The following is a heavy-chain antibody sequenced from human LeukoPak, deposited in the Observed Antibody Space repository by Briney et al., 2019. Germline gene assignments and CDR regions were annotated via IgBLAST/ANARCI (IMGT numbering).Heavy chain of an antibody. CDR2: ISADSATT. Sequence: GGSLRLSCAASGFNFGSYSMTWVRQAPGKGLEWVSVISADSATTFYADFVKGLFIISRDNAKNTVFLQMSSLRAEDTALYYCARKSASGNYPLDYWGQGTLVTVSS. CDR3: ARKSASGNYPLDY. J-gene: IGHJ4*02. V-gene: IGHV3-23*01. CDR1: GFNFGSYS. D-gene: IGHD3-10*01.